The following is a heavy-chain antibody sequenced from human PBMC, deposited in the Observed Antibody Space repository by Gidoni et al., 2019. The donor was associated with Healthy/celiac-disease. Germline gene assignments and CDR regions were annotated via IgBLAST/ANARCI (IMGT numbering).Heavy chain of an antibody. CDR2: ISYDGSNK. CDR3: ARDTGRGWPTLLYYGMDV. J-gene: IGHJ6*02. V-gene: IGHV3-30-3*01. Sequence: QVQLVESGGGVVQPGRSLRLSCAASGFTFSSYAMHWVRQAPGKGLEWVAVISYDGSNKYYADSVKGRFTISRDNSKNTLYLQMNSLRAEDTAVYYCARDTGRGWPTLLYYGMDVWGQGTTVTVSS. D-gene: IGHD6-19*01. CDR1: GFTFSSYA.